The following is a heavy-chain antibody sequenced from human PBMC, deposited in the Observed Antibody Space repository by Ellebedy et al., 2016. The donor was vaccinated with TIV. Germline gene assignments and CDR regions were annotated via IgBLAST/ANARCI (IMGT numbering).Heavy chain of an antibody. CDR1: GFTFSNYA. Sequence: GGSLRLSXEVSGFTFSNYAMGWVRQAPGKGLEWVSTISGSGFNRHYTDSVKGRFIVSRDNSKNTLYLQMNSLRAEDTAVYYCAKVGYFDWLLRGYWGQGTLVTVPS. V-gene: IGHV3-23*01. J-gene: IGHJ4*02. CDR3: AKVGYFDWLLRGY. D-gene: IGHD3-9*01. CDR2: ISGSGFNR.